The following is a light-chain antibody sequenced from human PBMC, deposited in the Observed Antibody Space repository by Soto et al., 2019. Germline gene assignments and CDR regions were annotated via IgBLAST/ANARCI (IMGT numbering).Light chain of an antibody. J-gene: IGLJ2*01. CDR2: DVA. CDR3: SKKREKNTVL. V-gene: IGLV2-14*03. CDR1: SRDIGAYDY. Sequence: QSALTQPASVSGSPGQLITISCTGTSRDIGAYDYVSWYQQHPGQAPRLIIYDVAERPSGISDRFSGSRSGNTASLTISGLRPEDEAKYYCSKKREKNTVLSAGGTKLPVL.